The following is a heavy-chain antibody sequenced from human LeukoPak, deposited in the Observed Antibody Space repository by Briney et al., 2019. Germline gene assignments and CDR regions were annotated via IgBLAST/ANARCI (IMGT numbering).Heavy chain of an antibody. CDR1: GGSFSGYY. V-gene: IGHV4-34*01. CDR3: ARAPARGGDFDY. CDR2: INHSGST. J-gene: IGHJ4*02. D-gene: IGHD2-21*01. Sequence: SETLSLTCAVYGGSFSGYYWSWIRQPPGRGLEWIGEINHSGSTDYNPSLKSRVTISVDTSENQFSLKLSSVTAADTAVYYCARAPARGGDFDYWGQGTLVTVSS.